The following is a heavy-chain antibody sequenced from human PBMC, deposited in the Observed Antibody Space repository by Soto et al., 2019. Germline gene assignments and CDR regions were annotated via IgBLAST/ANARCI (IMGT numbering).Heavy chain of an antibody. D-gene: IGHD6-25*01. J-gene: IGHJ2*01. CDR1: EFTFSSYA. CDR2: ISGSGGST. Sequence: EVQLLESGGGLVQPGGSLRLSCAASEFTFSSYAMSWVRQAPGKGLEWVSAISGSGGSTYYADSVKGRFTISRDNSKNTLYLQMNSLRAEDTAVYYCALAEGRNWYFDLWGRGTLVTVSS. CDR3: ALAEGRNWYFDL. V-gene: IGHV3-23*01.